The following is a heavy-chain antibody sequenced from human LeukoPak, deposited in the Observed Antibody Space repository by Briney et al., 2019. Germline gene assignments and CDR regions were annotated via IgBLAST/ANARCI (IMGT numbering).Heavy chain of an antibody. CDR3: ARAGAITIGALNWFDP. CDR2: MNPNSGNT. D-gene: IGHD3-9*01. V-gene: IGHV1-8*03. Sequence: GASVKVSCKASGYTFTSYDINWVRQATGQGLERLGWMNPNSGNTGYAQKFQGRVTITRNTSISTAYMELSSLRSEDTAVYYCARAGAITIGALNWFDPWGQGTLVTVSS. CDR1: GYTFTSYD. J-gene: IGHJ5*02.